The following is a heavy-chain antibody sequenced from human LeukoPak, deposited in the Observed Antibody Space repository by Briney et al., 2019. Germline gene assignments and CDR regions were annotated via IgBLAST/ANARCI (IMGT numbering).Heavy chain of an antibody. CDR3: ARTRRIPDYGDFDC. J-gene: IGHJ4*01. CDR1: RFTFSSYD. Sequence: PGGSLRLSCAASRFTFSSYDMTWVCQAPGGGLEWISYISSGGSTVHYADSVKGRFTISRDNAKNSLYLQMNSLRVEDTAVYYCARTRRIPDYGDFDCWGHGTLVTVSS. D-gene: IGHD4-17*01. CDR2: ISSGGSTV. V-gene: IGHV3-48*03.